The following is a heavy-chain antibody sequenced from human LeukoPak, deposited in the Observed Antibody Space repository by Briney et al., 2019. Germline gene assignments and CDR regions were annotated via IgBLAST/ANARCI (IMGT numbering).Heavy chain of an antibody. D-gene: IGHD1-1*01. J-gene: IGHJ5*02. CDR2: ITERGST. V-gene: IGHV4-34*01. Sequence: SQALSLTCAVSGGFFSGHYWSCIRQSPGKGLEWIGEITERGSTNYNPSLKSRVTISRDTSKNHFSLKVSSVTAADTAVYYCARGPITEDGTFHSPNAWGQGTLVTVSS. CDR1: GGFFSGHY. CDR3: ARGPITEDGTFHSPNA.